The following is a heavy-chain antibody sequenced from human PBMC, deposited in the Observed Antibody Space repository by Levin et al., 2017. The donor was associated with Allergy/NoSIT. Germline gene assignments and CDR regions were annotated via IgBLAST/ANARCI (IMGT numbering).Heavy chain of an antibody. CDR3: ARYSAPRLASNWFDP. J-gene: IGHJ5*02. D-gene: IGHD3-9*01. CDR1: GYSFSGYW. CDR2: IYPDDSNT. Sequence: GSLRLSCKGSGYSFSGYWIGWVRQMPGKGLEWMGIIYPDDSNTRYSPSFRGQVTMSADKSISTAYLQWSSLKASDTAMYYCARYSAPRLASNWFDPWGQGTLVTVSS. V-gene: IGHV5-51*01.